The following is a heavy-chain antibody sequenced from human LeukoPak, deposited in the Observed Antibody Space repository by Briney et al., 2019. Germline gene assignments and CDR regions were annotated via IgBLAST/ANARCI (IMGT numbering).Heavy chain of an antibody. CDR3: ARVGGSYSGDAFDI. Sequence: PGRSLRLSCAASGFTFSSYGMHWVRQAPGKGLEWVAVIWYDGSNKYYADSVKGRFTISRDNSKNTLYLQMNSLRAEDTAVYYCARVGGSYSGDAFDIWGQGTMVTVSS. J-gene: IGHJ3*02. CDR2: IWYDGSNK. D-gene: IGHD1-26*01. V-gene: IGHV3-33*01. CDR1: GFTFSSYG.